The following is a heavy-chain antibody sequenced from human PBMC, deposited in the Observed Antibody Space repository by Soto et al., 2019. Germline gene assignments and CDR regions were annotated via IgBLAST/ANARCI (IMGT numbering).Heavy chain of an antibody. J-gene: IGHJ4*02. V-gene: IGHV3-23*01. CDR1: GFTFSSYA. CDR3: ANVQKSGNYFGVAH. D-gene: IGHD3-3*01. CDR2: ISGGGGST. Sequence: EVRLLESGGGLVQPGGSLRLSCVASGFTFSSYAMSWVRQAPGKGLEWVSGISGGGGSTDYADSVKGRFIISRDNSKNTLDLQMNTLTAADTAVFYCANVQKSGNYFGVAHWGQGTLVTVSS.